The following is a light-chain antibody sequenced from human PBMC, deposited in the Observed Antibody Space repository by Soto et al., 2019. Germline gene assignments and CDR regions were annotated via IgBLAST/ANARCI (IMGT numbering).Light chain of an antibody. V-gene: IGKV1D-12*01. CDR3: LQANAFPLA. Sequence: DIQMTQSPSSVSASVGDRITITCRVSQGISSWLAWYQQKPGKAPKLLIYAASSLQIGVPSRFSESGAGTHFTSSFSSLQAEDCADSYCLQANAFPLAFDHGTRL. CDR2: AAS. CDR1: QGISSW. J-gene: IGKJ5*01.